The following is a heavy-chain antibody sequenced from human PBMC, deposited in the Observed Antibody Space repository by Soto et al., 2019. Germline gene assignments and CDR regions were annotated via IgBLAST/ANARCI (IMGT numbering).Heavy chain of an antibody. V-gene: IGHV1-69*13. CDR1: AGTFSSYS. CDR3: ARGVVEVRAVGYYYYAMDA. CDR2: IIPMFGTA. Sequence: ASVKVSCKAAAGTFSSYSITWVRQAPGQGLEWMGGIIPMFGTANYAQKFQGRVTITADQSTRTAYMELTSLRSEDTAVYYCARGVVEVRAVGYYYYAMDAWGQGTTVTVSS. D-gene: IGHD2-21*01. J-gene: IGHJ6*02.